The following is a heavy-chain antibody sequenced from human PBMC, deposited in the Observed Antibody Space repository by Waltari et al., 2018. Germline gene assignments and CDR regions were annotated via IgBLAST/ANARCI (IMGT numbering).Heavy chain of an antibody. Sequence: QVQLVQSGAEVKKPGASVKVSCTASGYTFTSYAMHWVRQAPGQRLEWMGWINAGNGNTKYSQKFQGRVTITRDTSASTAYMELSSLRSEDTAVYYCARDRGSSSFPEFDYWGQGTLVTVSS. CDR3: ARDRGSSSFPEFDY. V-gene: IGHV1-3*01. CDR1: GYTFTSYA. J-gene: IGHJ4*02. CDR2: INAGNGNT. D-gene: IGHD6-13*01.